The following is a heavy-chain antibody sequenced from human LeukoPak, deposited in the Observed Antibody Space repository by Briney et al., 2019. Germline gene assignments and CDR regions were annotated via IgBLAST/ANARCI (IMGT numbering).Heavy chain of an antibody. J-gene: IGHJ5*02. D-gene: IGHD1-14*01. CDR1: GFTFSSYG. Sequence: PGGSLRLSCAASGFTFSSYGMHWVRQAPGKGLEWVTFIRFDGSNKYYPDSVKGRFTISRDNSKNTLYLQMNSLRAEDTALYYCARGPLIPETSPSNWFDPWGQGTLVTVSS. CDR3: ARGPLIPETSPSNWFDP. CDR2: IRFDGSNK. V-gene: IGHV3-30*02.